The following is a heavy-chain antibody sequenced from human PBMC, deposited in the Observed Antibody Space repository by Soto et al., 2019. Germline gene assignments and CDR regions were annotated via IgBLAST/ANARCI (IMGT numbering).Heavy chain of an antibody. D-gene: IGHD2-21*02. V-gene: IGHV3-11*01. CDR3: AKAYCGGDCYPGYYYYGMDV. Sequence: SLRLSGAASGFTVSSNYMSWIRQAPGKGLEWVSYISSSGSTIYYADSVKGRFTISRDNSKNTLYLQMNSLRAEDTAVYYCAKAYCGGDCYPGYYYYGMDVWGQGTTVTVSS. J-gene: IGHJ6*02. CDR2: ISSSGSTI. CDR1: GFTVSSNY.